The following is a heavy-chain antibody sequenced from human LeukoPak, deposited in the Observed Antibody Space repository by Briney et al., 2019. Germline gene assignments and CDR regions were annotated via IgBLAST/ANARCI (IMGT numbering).Heavy chain of an antibody. J-gene: IGHJ4*02. CDR2: ISGSGGST. CDR1: GFTFSSYA. Sequence: GGSLRLSCAASGFTFSSYAMSWVRQAPGKGLEWVSAISGSGGSTYYADSVKGRFTISRDNSENTLYLQMNSLRAEDTAVYYCAKLPGYSSGRSDYWGQGTLVTVSS. V-gene: IGHV3-23*01. CDR3: AKLPGYSSGRSDY. D-gene: IGHD6-19*01.